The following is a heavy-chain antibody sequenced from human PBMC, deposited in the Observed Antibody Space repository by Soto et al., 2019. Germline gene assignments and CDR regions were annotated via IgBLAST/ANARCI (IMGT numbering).Heavy chain of an antibody. D-gene: IGHD5-18*01. V-gene: IGHV4-59*01. CDR3: ARGSSAYSYGYHFDY. CDR2: IYYSGST. CDR1: GGSISSYY. Sequence: SETLSLTCTVSGGSISSYYWSWIRQPPGKGLEWIGYIYYSGSTNYNPSLKSRVTISVDTSKNQFSLKLSSVTAADTAVYYCARGSSAYSYGYHFDYWGQGTLVTFSS. J-gene: IGHJ4*02.